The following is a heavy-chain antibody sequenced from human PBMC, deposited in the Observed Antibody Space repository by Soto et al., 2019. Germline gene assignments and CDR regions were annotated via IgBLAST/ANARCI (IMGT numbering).Heavy chain of an antibody. D-gene: IGHD3-10*01. CDR3: ARHNYGSGSTYFDY. Sequence: QVQLQESGPGLVKPSETLSLTCTVSGGSISSYYWSWIRQPPGKGLEWIGYIYYSGSTNYNPSLKRQVTISVDTSKNQFSLKLNSMTAADTAVYYCARHNYGSGSTYFDYWGQGTLVTVSS. CDR2: IYYSGST. J-gene: IGHJ4*02. V-gene: IGHV4-59*08. CDR1: GGSISSYY.